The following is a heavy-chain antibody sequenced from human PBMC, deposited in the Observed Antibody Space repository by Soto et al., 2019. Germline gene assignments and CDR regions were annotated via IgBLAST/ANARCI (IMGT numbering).Heavy chain of an antibody. D-gene: IGHD2-21*02. CDR1: GGSFNGYY. CDR2: ITHSGST. J-gene: IGHJ6*02. V-gene: IGHV4-34*01. Sequence: PSETLSLTCTVSGGSFNGYYWSWIRQPPGKGLEWIGEITHSGSTNYNPSLKSRVTISVDTSKNQFSLKLSSVTAADTAVYYCARGPVGGGNSPPYYYYGMDVWGQGTTVTVSS. CDR3: ARGPVGGGNSPPYYYYGMDV.